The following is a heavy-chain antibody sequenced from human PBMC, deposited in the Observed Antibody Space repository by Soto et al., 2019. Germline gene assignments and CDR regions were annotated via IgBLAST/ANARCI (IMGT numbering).Heavy chain of an antibody. J-gene: IGHJ4*02. D-gene: IGHD1-7*01. V-gene: IGHV3-33*01. CDR2: IWSDGNDK. CDR3: TRDGPIRGLLELHVKYSDY. Sequence: QAHLVESGGGVVQPGRSLRLSCTTSGFTFSTFALHWVRQAPGKGLEWVAIIWSDGNDKDYADSVKGRFTISRDDSNNLLFLEMKNMRTEDTALYYCTRDGPIRGLLELHVKYSDYWGRGTHVAVSS. CDR1: GFTFSTFA.